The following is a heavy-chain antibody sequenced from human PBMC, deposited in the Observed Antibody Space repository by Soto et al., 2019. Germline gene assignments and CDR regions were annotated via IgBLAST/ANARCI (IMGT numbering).Heavy chain of an antibody. Sequence: EVQLVESGGGLVQPGGSLRLSCAASGFTFSSYWMSWVRQAPGKGLEWVANIKQDGSEKYYVDSVKGRFTISRDNAKNSLYLQMNVLSAEDKAVYYCAEAKVGAIGNWGQGTLVTVSS. CDR2: IKQDGSEK. J-gene: IGHJ4*02. CDR1: GFTFSSYW. V-gene: IGHV3-7*03. D-gene: IGHD1-26*01. CDR3: AEAKVGAIGN.